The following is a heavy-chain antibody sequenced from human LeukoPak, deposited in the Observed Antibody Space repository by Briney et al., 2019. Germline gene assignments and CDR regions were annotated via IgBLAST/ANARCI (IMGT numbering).Heavy chain of an antibody. D-gene: IGHD6-19*01. V-gene: IGHV4-39*02. Sequence: SETLSLTCTVSGGSVSGSTYYWGWIRQPPGKGLEWIGSVYYSGTTYYNSSLKSRITISVDTSRKHFSLKLSSVTAADTAVYYCARGIAVAGTNRWFDPWGQGTLVTVSS. J-gene: IGHJ5*02. CDR2: VYYSGTT. CDR1: GGSVSGSTYY. CDR3: ARGIAVAGTNRWFDP.